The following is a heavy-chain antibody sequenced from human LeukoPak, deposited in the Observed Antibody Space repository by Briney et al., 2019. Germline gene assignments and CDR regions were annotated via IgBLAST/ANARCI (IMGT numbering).Heavy chain of an antibody. D-gene: IGHD2-8*02. Sequence: PGGSLRLSCAASGFTFSSYEMNWVRQAPGKGLEWVSYITSSGSTIYYADSVKGRFTISRDNAKTPLYLQMNSLRAEDTAVYYCARRVGSTGLDYWGQGTLVTVSS. CDR1: GFTFSSYE. V-gene: IGHV3-48*03. CDR2: ITSSGSTI. J-gene: IGHJ4*02. CDR3: ARRVGSTGLDY.